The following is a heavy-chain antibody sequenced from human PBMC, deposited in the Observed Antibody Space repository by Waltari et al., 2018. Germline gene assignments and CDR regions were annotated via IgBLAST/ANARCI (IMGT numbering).Heavy chain of an antibody. V-gene: IGHV3-33*01. D-gene: IGHD6-13*01. CDR2: IWYDGSNK. Sequence: QVQLVESGGGVVQPGRSLRLSCAASGFTFSSYGMHWVRQAPGKGLEWVAVIWYDGSNKYYADSVKGRFTISRDNSKNTLYLQMNSLRAEDTAVYYCALEGDSSSWYYFDYWGQGTLVTVSS. J-gene: IGHJ4*02. CDR1: GFTFSSYG. CDR3: ALEGDSSSWYYFDY.